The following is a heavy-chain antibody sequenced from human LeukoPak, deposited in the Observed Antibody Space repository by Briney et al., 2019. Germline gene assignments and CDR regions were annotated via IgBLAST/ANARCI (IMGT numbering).Heavy chain of an antibody. D-gene: IGHD5-12*01. V-gene: IGHV3-74*01. CDR3: ASGYARSARHQSDF. J-gene: IGHJ4*02. Sequence: GGSLRLSCVVSGFTCSDYWTHWVRQAPGKGLVWVSRINSDGSNTNYAGSVKGRFTISRDNAKNTLYLQMNSLRVEDTAVYYCASGYARSARHQSDFWGQGTVVTVSS. CDR1: GFTCSDYW. CDR2: INSDGSNT.